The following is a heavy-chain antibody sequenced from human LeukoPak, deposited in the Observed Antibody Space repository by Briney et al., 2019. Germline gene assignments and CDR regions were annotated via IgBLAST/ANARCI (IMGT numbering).Heavy chain of an antibody. Sequence: SETLSLTSTLSGDSLSSGGYYWSWIRQHPGRGLEWLRYIYFSGRTSYNPSLKSQVTISVYTSKKQCSLKLSSVTATKTAVYSWARVYVVVPASIPHYAFDIWGQGAMVGVSS. CDR1: GDSLSSGGYY. V-gene: IGHV4-31*01. J-gene: IGHJ3*02. D-gene: IGHD2-2*02. CDR2: IYFSGRT. CDR3: ARVYVVVPASIPHYAFDI.